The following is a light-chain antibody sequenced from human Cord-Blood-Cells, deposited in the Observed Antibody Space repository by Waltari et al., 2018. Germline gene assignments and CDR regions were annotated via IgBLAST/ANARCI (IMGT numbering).Light chain of an antibody. CDR2: AVS. CDR3: CSYAGSSTWV. J-gene: IGLJ3*02. V-gene: IGLV2-23*02. CDR1: RSDVGIYNL. Sequence: QSALTQPASVSGSPGQSTTTSCTGTRSDVGIYNLLSCYQQHPGNAPKPRIYAVSKRPSGVSNRFSGSKSGNTASLTISGLQAEDEADYYCCSYAGSSTWVFGGGTKLTVL.